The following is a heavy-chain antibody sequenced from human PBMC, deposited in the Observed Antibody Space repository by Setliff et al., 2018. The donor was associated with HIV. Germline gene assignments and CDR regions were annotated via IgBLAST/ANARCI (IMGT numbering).Heavy chain of an antibody. CDR1: RFTFSSYA. V-gene: IGHV3-48*04. CDR3: ARDIPPEYPGFDL. Sequence: SGGSLRLSCAASRFTFSSYAMSWVRQAPGKGLEWISSISSSGRTIKYADSVKGRFTISRDNAKRSLYLQMNSLRVEDTAVYYCARDIPPEYPGFDLWGQGTVVTVSS. D-gene: IGHD6-6*01. CDR2: ISSSGRTI. J-gene: IGHJ3*01.